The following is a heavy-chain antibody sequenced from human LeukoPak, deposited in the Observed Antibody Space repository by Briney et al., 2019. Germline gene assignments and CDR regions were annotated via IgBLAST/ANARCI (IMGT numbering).Heavy chain of an antibody. V-gene: IGHV4-34*01. Sequence: SETLSLTCAVYGGSFSGYYWSWIRQPPGKGLEWIGEINHSGSTNYNPSLKSRVTISVDTSKNQFSLKLSSVTAAATAVYYCARVGIAAAGPGFDPWGQGTLVTVPP. CDR3: ARVGIAAAGPGFDP. CDR2: INHSGST. CDR1: GGSFSGYY. D-gene: IGHD6-13*01. J-gene: IGHJ5*02.